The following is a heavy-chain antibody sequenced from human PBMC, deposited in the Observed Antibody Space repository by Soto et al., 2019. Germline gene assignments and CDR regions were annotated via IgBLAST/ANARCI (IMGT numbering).Heavy chain of an antibody. D-gene: IGHD3-3*01. Sequence: GGSLRLSCAASGFTFSDHYMDWVRQAPGKGLEWVGRTRNKANSYTTEYAASVKGRFTISRDDSKNSLYLQMNSLKTEDTAVYYCARGAEDFWGFYGMDVWGQGTTVTVSS. CDR1: GFTFSDHY. V-gene: IGHV3-72*01. J-gene: IGHJ6*02. CDR3: ARGAEDFWGFYGMDV. CDR2: TRNKANSYTT.